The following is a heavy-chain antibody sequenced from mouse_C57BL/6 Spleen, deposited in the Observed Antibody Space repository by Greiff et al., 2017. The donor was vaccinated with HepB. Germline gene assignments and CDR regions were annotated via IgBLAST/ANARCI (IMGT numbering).Heavy chain of an antibody. J-gene: IGHJ2*01. V-gene: IGHV1-59*01. D-gene: IGHD2-4*01. CDR2: IDPSDSYT. CDR3: ARNDYGDAVYYFDY. Sequence: QVQLQQPGAELVRPGTSVKLSCKASGYTFTSYWMHWVKQRPGQGLEWIGVIDPSDSYTNYNQKFKGKATLTVDTSSSTAYMQLSSLTSEDSAVYYCARNDYGDAVYYFDYWGQGTTLTVSS. CDR1: GYTFTSYW.